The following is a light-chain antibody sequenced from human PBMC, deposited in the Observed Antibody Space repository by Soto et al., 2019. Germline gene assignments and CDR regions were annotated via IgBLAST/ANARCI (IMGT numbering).Light chain of an antibody. CDR2: DAS. CDR3: LQRANPFT. CDR1: QNLSSY. Sequence: EIVLTQSPATLSLSPGERATLSCRASQNLSSYLGWYQQKPGQAPRLLIYDASHRAAGIPVRFSGSGSGTDFTLTISSLEPEDFVVYYCLQRANPFTFGPGTKVDVK. J-gene: IGKJ3*01. V-gene: IGKV3-11*01.